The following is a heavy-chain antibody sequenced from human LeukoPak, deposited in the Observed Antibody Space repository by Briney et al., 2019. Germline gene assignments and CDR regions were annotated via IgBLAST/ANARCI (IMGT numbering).Heavy chain of an antibody. CDR2: IYYSGST. D-gene: IGHD3-22*01. J-gene: IGHJ3*02. CDR1: GGSISSYY. V-gene: IGHV4-59*01. Sequence: PSETLSLTCTVSGGSISSYYWSWIRQPPGKGLEWIGYIYYSGSTNYNPSLKSRVTISVDTSKNQFSLKLSSVTAADTAVYYCARGPLYYYDTVGAFDIWGQGTMVTVSA. CDR3: ARGPLYYYDTVGAFDI.